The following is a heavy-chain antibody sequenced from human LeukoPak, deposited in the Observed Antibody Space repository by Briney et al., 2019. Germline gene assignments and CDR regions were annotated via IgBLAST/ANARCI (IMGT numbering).Heavy chain of an antibody. CDR2: INHRGST. CDR3: ARATQITMIVVVITKGYYFDY. Sequence: SETRSLTCAVYGGSFSGYYWSWIRQPPGKGLEWIGEINHRGSTNYNPSLKSRVTISVDTSKNQFSLKLSSVTAADTAVYYCARATQITMIVVVITKGYYFDYWGQGTLVTVSS. D-gene: IGHD3-22*01. J-gene: IGHJ4*02. CDR1: GGSFSGYY. V-gene: IGHV4-34*01.